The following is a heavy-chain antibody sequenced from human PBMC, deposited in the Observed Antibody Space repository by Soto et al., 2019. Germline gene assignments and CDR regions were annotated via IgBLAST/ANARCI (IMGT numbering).Heavy chain of an antibody. V-gene: IGHV3-21*01. CDR2: VSKSGYT. D-gene: IGHD2-2*01. J-gene: IGHJ4*02. CDR3: EREDSIIIPAVSDF. CDR1: GFTFNNYG. Sequence: SLRLSRVVSGFTFNNYGIKWVRQAPGKGLQWVSSVSKSGYTYYSYSLKCRFTISRDNAKNSVSLQMKNLRAEDTAVYYCEREDSIIIPAVSDFWGQGTLVTVYS.